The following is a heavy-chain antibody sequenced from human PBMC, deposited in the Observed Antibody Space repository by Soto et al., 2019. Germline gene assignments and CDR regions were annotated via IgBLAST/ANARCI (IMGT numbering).Heavy chain of an antibody. CDR3: ATWHEREHAYDL. V-gene: IGHV3-53*01. J-gene: IGHJ3*01. CDR1: GLTVSGKKY. Sequence: DVQLVESGGGLIQPGESLRLSCAAFGLTVSGKKYVAWVRQAPGKGREWVSALYDVDGSFYADSVKGRFTTSSDSSKTTVYLQMNGLRPDDTAVYYCATWHEREHAYDLWGQGTTITVSS. D-gene: IGHD1-26*01. CDR2: LYDVDGS.